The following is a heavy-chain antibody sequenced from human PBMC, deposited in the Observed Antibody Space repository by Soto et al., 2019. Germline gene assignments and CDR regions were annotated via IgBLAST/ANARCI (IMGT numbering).Heavy chain of an antibody. CDR1: GFTFSSYW. CDR3: ARGSSDWYFDY. Sequence: EVQLVESGGGLVQPGGSLRLSCAASGFTFSSYWMHWVRQAPGKGLVWVSRINSDGSSTNYADSEKGRFTISRGNAKNTLYLQMNSLRAEDTAVYYCARGSSDWYFDYWGQGTLVTVSS. J-gene: IGHJ4*02. V-gene: IGHV3-74*01. D-gene: IGHD6-19*01. CDR2: INSDGSST.